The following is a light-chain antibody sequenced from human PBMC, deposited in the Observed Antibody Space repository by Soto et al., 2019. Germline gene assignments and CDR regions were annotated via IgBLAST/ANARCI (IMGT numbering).Light chain of an antibody. V-gene: IGKV1-39*01. Sequence: IQMTQSPSSLSASIGDRVTITCRASQSISSYLNWYQQTPGKAPKVLIYAASSLGSGIPSRFSGSGSGTDFTLTISSLQPEDFATYYCQQSYSPSLTFGQGTKVDVK. CDR1: QSISSY. CDR2: AAS. J-gene: IGKJ1*01. CDR3: QQSYSPSLT.